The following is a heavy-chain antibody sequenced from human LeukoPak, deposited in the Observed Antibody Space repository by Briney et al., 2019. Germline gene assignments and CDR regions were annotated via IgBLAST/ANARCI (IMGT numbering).Heavy chain of an antibody. Sequence: YWIGWVRQMPGKGLEWIGYIYYSGSTYYNPSLKSRVTISVDTSKNQFSLKLSSVTAADTAVYYCARGADHFDYWGQGTLVTVSS. CDR1: Y. CDR3: ARGADHFDY. V-gene: IGHV4-31*02. J-gene: IGHJ4*02. CDR2: IYYSGST.